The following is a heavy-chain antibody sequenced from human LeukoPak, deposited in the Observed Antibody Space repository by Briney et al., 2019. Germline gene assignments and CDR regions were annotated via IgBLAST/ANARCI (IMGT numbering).Heavy chain of an antibody. CDR2: IKQDGSEK. J-gene: IGHJ4*02. CDR3: ARQFPPGSAAEWLRFFSFDY. D-gene: IGHD5-12*01. Sequence: GGSLGLSCEASGFTFSSYWMSWVRQAPGKGVEWVANIKQDGSEKKYLDSVKGRFTISRDNAKNSMYLQMNSLRAEDTAVYYCARQFPPGSAAEWLRFFSFDYWGQGTLVTVSS. CDR1: GFTFSSYW. V-gene: IGHV3-7*01.